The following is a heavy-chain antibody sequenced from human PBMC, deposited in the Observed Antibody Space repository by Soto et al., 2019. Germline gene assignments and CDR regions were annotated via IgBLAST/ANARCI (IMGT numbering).Heavy chain of an antibody. CDR2: IVDSGGRA. J-gene: IGHJ6*02. CDR3: APVPAASSYYNTDV. Sequence: GGSLRLSCAASGFAFSTYAMNWVRQAPGKGLEWVSGIVDSGGRAFYADSVQGRFTISRDNSKNTLYLEMNNLRAENTAIYYCAPVPAASSYYNTDVWGQGTTVTVSS. D-gene: IGHD2-2*01. CDR1: GFAFSTYA. V-gene: IGHV3-23*01.